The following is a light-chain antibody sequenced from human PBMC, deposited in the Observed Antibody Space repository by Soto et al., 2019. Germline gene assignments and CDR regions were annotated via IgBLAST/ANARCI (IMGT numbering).Light chain of an antibody. CDR1: SRDVGAYDY. CDR2: YVD. V-gene: IGLV2-14*03. Sequence: QSVLTQPASVSGSPGQSITISCTGTSRDVGAYDYVSWYLQYPDKAPQLLIYYVDHRPSGVSSRFSGSKSGNTASLTISGLQVEDEGDYYCCSYADGSIYFFGTGTKLTVL. J-gene: IGLJ1*01. CDR3: CSYADGSIYF.